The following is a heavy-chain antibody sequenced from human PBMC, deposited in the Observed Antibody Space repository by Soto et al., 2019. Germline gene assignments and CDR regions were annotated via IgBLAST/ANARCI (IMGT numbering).Heavy chain of an antibody. D-gene: IGHD3-16*01. CDR1: GGSVSSGSYY. V-gene: IGHV4-61*01. Sequence: PSETLSLTCTVSGGSVSSGSYYWSWIRQPPGKGLEWIGYIYYSRSTNYNPSLKSRVTISVDTSKNQFSLKLSSVTAADTAVYYCARDRFLGGRGFDYWGQGTLVTVSS. J-gene: IGHJ4*02. CDR2: IYYSRST. CDR3: ARDRFLGGRGFDY.